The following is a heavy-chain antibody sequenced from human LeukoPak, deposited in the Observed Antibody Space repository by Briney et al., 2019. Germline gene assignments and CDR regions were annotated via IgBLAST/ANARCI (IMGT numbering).Heavy chain of an antibody. D-gene: IGHD3-10*01. CDR3: ARSFFQGMVRGVIGRFDP. CDR2: IYYSGST. J-gene: IGHJ5*02. Sequence: SETLSLTCTVSGGSISSYYWSWIRQPPGKGLEWVGYIYYSGSTNYNPSLKSRVTISVDTSKNQFSLKLSSVTAADTAVYYCARSFFQGMVRGVIGRFDPWGQGTLVTVSS. CDR1: GGSISSYY. V-gene: IGHV4-59*12.